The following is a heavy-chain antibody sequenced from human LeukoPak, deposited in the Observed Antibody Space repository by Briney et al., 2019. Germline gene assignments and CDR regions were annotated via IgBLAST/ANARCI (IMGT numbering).Heavy chain of an antibody. V-gene: IGHV4-38-2*02. CDR1: GYSISSGCY. CDR3: AREATDYDYVWGSYRYWYFDL. Sequence: PSETLSLTCTVSGYSISSGCYWGWIRQPPGKGLEWIGSIYHSGSTYYNPSLKSRVTISVDTSKNQFSLKLSSVTAADTAVYYCAREATDYDYVWGSYRYWYFDLWGRGTLVTVSS. CDR2: IYHSGST. J-gene: IGHJ2*01. D-gene: IGHD3-16*02.